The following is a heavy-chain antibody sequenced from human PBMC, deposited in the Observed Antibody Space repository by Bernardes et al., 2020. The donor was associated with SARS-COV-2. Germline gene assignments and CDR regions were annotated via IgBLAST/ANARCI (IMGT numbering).Heavy chain of an antibody. CDR3: ARGANYAMGV. V-gene: IGHV6-1*01. CDR2: TSYRSKWNY. J-gene: IGHJ6*02. Sequence: QTLSLTGAISWDSFSSNSAVWHLLRQSPSRGLEWLGRTSYRSKWNYDYAVSVKSRITISPDTSKNQFSLELTSVTPEDTAVYYCARGANYAMGVWGQGTTVTVSS. CDR1: WDSFSSNSAV.